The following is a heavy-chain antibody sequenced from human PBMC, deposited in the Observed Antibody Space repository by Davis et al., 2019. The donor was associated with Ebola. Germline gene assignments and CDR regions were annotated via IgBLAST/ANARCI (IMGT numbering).Heavy chain of an antibody. J-gene: IGHJ6*02. CDR3: ARVPGYDFWSGYYTRRGYYYYYYGMDV. CDR1: GFTFSSYW. Sequence: GESLKISCAASGFTFSSYWMSWVRQAPGKGLEWVANIKQDGSEKYYVDSVKGRFTISRDNAKNSLYLQMNSLRAEDTAVYYCARVPGYDFWSGYYTRRGYYYYYYGMDVWGQGTTVTVSS. V-gene: IGHV3-7*01. CDR2: IKQDGSEK. D-gene: IGHD3-3*01.